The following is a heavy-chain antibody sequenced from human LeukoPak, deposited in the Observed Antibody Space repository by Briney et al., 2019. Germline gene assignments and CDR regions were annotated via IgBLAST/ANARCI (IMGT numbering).Heavy chain of an antibody. D-gene: IGHD5-12*01. CDR2: IYYSGRT. Sequence: SETLSLTCNVSGGSISSYHGSWLRQPPGKGLEWIGYIYYSGRTKYNPALESRVTISADTSKNQFSLKLTSVTAADAAVYSCASGRALLDYSGYDFLYWGQGTLVTVSS. V-gene: IGHV4-59*12. J-gene: IGHJ4*02. CDR3: ASGRALLDYSGYDFLY. CDR1: GGSISSYH.